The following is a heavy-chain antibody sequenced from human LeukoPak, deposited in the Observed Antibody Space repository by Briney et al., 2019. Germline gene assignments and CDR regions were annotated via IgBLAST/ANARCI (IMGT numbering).Heavy chain of an antibody. CDR1: GRTFSSYA. V-gene: IGHV1-69*05. CDR2: IIPIFGTA. CDR3: ARSPYQLLSRFDH. D-gene: IGHD2-2*01. Sequence: ASVKVSCKASGRTFSSYAISWVRQAPGQGLEWMGGIIPIFGTANYAQKFQGRVTITTDESTSTAYMELSSLRSEDTAVYYCARSPYQLLSRFDHWGQGTLVTVSS. J-gene: IGHJ5*02.